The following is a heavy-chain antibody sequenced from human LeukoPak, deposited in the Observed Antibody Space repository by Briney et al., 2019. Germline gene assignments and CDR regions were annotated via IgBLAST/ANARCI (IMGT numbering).Heavy chain of an antibody. D-gene: IGHD1-26*01. J-gene: IGHJ4*02. CDR2: IKQDGSEK. CDR1: GFTFSSYW. CDR3: ARENGSYSDYFDY. Sequence: GGALRLSCAASGFTFSSYWMSWVRQAPGKGLEWVADIKQDGSEKYYVDSVKGRLTIPRDNAKNSLYLQMNSVRAEDTAIYFCARENGSYSDYFDYWGQGTLVTLST. V-gene: IGHV3-7*05.